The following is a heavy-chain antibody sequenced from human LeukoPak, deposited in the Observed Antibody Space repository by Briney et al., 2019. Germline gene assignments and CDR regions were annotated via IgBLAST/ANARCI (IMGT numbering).Heavy chain of an antibody. Sequence: GGSLRLSCAASGFTFDDYGMSWVRQAPGKGLEWVSSISSSSSYIYYADSVKGRFTISRDNAKNSLYLQTNSLRAEDTAVYYCAKSRAFFVFSYFDYWGQGTLVTVSS. V-gene: IGHV3-21*04. J-gene: IGHJ4*02. D-gene: IGHD2/OR15-2a*01. CDR2: ISSSSSYI. CDR3: AKSRAFFVFSYFDY. CDR1: GFTFDDYG.